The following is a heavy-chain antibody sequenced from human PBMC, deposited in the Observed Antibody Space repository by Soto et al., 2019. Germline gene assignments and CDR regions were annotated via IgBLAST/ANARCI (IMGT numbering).Heavy chain of an antibody. J-gene: IGHJ4*02. CDR3: ASRRLGIAAAGLDY. D-gene: IGHD6-13*01. CDR2: IYHSGST. Sequence: LKRSGQDLVRPSGPLSLTCPVSGASFTSSTWWGWVRRPQGKGLEWIGEIYHSGSTNYNPSLKSRVTISVDKSKNQFSLKLSSVTAADTAVYYCASRRLGIAAAGLDYWGQGTLVTVSS. V-gene: IGHV4-4*02. CDR1: GASFTSSTW.